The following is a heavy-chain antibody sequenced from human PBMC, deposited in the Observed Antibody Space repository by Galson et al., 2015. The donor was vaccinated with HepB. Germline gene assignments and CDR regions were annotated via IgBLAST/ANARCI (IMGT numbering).Heavy chain of an antibody. V-gene: IGHV3-15*01. CDR3: TTHHKGLNWNYVGY. CDR2: IKSKTDGGTT. Sequence: SLRLSCAASGFTFSNAWMSWVRQAPGKGLEWVGRIKSKTDGGTTDYVAPVKGRFTISRDDSKNTLYLQMNSLKTEDTAVYYCTTHHKGLNWNYVGYWGQGTLVTVSS. D-gene: IGHD1-1*01. CDR1: GFTFSNAW. J-gene: IGHJ4*02.